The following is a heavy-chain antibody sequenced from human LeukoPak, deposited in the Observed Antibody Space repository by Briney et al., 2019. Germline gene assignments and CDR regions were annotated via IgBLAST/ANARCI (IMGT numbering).Heavy chain of an antibody. CDR1: GYSISSGYY. Sequence: SETLSLTCTVSGYSISSGYYWGWIRQPPGKGLEWIGSIYHSGSTYYNPPLKSRVTISVDTSKNQFSLKLSSVTAANTAVYYCARSYSSSWYIDYWGQGTLVTVSS. CDR3: ARSYSSSWYIDY. V-gene: IGHV4-38-2*02. D-gene: IGHD6-13*01. J-gene: IGHJ4*02. CDR2: IYHSGST.